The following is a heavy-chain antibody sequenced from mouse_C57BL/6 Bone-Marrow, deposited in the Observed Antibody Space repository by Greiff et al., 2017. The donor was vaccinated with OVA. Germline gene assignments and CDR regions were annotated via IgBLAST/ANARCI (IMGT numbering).Heavy chain of an antibody. CDR1: GYTFTSYG. CDR3: ARVGWLLRFDY. D-gene: IGHD2-3*01. Sequence: QVQLKQSGAELARPGASVKLSCKASGYTFTSYGISWVKQRTGQGLEWIGEIYPRSGNTYYNEKFKGKATLTADKSSSTAYMELRSLTSEDSAVYFCARVGWLLRFDYWGQGTTLTVSS. CDR2: IYPRSGNT. V-gene: IGHV1-81*01. J-gene: IGHJ2*01.